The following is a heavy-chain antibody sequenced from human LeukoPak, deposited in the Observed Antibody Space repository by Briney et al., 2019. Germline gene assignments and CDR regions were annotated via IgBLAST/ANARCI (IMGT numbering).Heavy chain of an antibody. Sequence: SETLSLTCTVSGDSVSSGSFYWTWIRQPAGKGLEWIGRVSASGRTNYNPSLKSRVILSVHTSIDQFSLDLTSVTAADTAVYYCARGQIRGVGLFDYWGHGTLVTVSS. V-gene: IGHV4-61*02. CDR3: ARGQIRGVGLFDY. J-gene: IGHJ4*01. CDR2: VSASGRT. CDR1: GDSVSSGSFY. D-gene: IGHD3-16*01.